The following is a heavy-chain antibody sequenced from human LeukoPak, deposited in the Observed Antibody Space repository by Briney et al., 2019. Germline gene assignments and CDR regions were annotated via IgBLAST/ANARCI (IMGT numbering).Heavy chain of an antibody. CDR2: ISSSSSYI. Sequence: GGSLRLSCAASGFTFSSYSMNWVRQAPGKGLEWVSSISSSSSYIYYADSVKGRFTISRDNAKNSLYLQMNSLRAEDTAVYYCAREGQYGDSGGPNDAFDIWGRGTMVTVSS. V-gene: IGHV3-21*01. J-gene: IGHJ3*02. D-gene: IGHD3-22*01. CDR1: GFTFSSYS. CDR3: AREGQYGDSGGPNDAFDI.